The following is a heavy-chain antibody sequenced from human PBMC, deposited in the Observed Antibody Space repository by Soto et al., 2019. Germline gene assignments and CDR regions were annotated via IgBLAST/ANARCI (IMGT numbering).Heavy chain of an antibody. J-gene: IGHJ4*02. V-gene: IGHV4-4*02. CDR3: ASVRPHTSTRPAAVLYYFDY. CDR2: IYHVGFT. D-gene: IGHD2-2*01. Sequence: QVHLQESGPGLVNPSGTLSLTCGVSGASVSSSHWWTWVRRPPGKWLGWIGEIYHVGFTSYNPSLKSRVIMSMDQSRNQFSLKMSSVTAADTAVYYSASVRPHTSTRPAAVLYYFDYWGEGSLVTVSS. CDR1: GASVSSSHW.